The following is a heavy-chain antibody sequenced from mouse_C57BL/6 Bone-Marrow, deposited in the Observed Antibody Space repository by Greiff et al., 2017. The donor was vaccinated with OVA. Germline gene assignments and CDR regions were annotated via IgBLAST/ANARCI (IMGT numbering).Heavy chain of an antibody. D-gene: IGHD1-1*01. J-gene: IGHJ2*01. CDR1: GFTFSSYA. CDR2: ISDGGSYT. CDR3: ARALTTGGGDY. Sequence: EVMLVESGGGLVKPGGSLKLSCAASGFTFSSYAMSWVRQTPEKRLEWVATISDGGSYTYYPDNVKGRFTISRDNAKNNLYLQMSHLKSEDTAMYYCARALTTGGGDYWSQGTTLTVSS. V-gene: IGHV5-4*03.